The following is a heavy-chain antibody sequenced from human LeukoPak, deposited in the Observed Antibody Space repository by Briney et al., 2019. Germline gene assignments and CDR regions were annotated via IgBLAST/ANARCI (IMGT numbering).Heavy chain of an antibody. J-gene: IGHJ6*03. Sequence: PGGSLILSCAASGFTFSDYAMHWVRQAPGKGLEWVAVILVGGSNKHYADSVKGRFTISRDNSKNSLSLQMNSLRVEDTAVYYCARDSIHYGGNSFDYMDVWGKGSTVIVSS. CDR3: ARDSIHYGGNSFDYMDV. CDR2: ILVGGSNK. D-gene: IGHD4-23*01. V-gene: IGHV3-30*04. CDR1: GFTFSDYA.